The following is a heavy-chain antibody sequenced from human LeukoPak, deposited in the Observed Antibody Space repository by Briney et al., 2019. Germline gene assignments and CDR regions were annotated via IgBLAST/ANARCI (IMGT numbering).Heavy chain of an antibody. CDR1: GGSFSGYY. Sequence: PSETLSLTCAVYGGSFSGYYWSWIRQPPGKGLEWIGEINHSGSTNYNPSLKSRVTISVDTSKNQFSLKLSSVTAADTAVYYCARGDADYYDSSGYYKEDYWGQGTLVTVSS. CDR3: ARGDADYYDSSGYYKEDY. D-gene: IGHD3-22*01. J-gene: IGHJ4*02. V-gene: IGHV4-34*01. CDR2: INHSGST.